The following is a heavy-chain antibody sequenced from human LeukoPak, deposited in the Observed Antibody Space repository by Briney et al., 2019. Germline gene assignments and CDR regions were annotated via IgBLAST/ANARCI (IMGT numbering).Heavy chain of an antibody. CDR3: AKDRGRYSSGWYPYYFDY. D-gene: IGHD6-19*01. Sequence: GGSLRLSCAASGFTFSSYGMHWVRQAPGKGLEWVAVISYDGSNKYYADSVKGRFTISRDNSKNTLYLQMNSLRAEDTAVYYCAKDRGRYSSGWYPYYFDYWGQGTLVTVSS. V-gene: IGHV3-30*18. CDR2: ISYDGSNK. CDR1: GFTFSSYG. J-gene: IGHJ4*02.